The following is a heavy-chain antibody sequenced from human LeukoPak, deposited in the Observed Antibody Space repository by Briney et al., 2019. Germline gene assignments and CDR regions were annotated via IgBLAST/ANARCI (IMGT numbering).Heavy chain of an antibody. D-gene: IGHD2-15*01. J-gene: IGHJ5*02. CDR3: AKDGPGGSSQELDP. Sequence: PGGSLRLSCAASGFTFSSYAMSWVRQAPGKGLEWVSVISGSGGSTYYADSVKGRFTISRDNSKNTLYLQMNSLRAEDTAVYYCAKDGPGGSSQELDPWGQGTLVTVSS. CDR1: GFTFSSYA. CDR2: ISGSGGST. V-gene: IGHV3-23*01.